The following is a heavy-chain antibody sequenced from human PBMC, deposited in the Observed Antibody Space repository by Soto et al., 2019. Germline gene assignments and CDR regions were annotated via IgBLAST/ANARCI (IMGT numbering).Heavy chain of an antibody. CDR1: GFSFSDYY. CDR2: ISDSGNTI. D-gene: IGHD1-26*01. Sequence: QVQLVQSGGGLVKPGGSLTLSCAASGFSFSDYYMIWVRQAPGKGLEWLSYISDSGNTIYYADSVRARFTIFRDNAAKPVYLQRPGPSDGDMAFIYWARGGNGGTRGGWLGPWGQGSLVTVSS. CDR3: ARGGNGGTRGGWLGP. V-gene: IGHV3-11*04. J-gene: IGHJ5*02.